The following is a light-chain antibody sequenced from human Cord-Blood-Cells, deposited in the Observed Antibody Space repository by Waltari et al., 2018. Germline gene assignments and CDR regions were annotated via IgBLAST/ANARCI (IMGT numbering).Light chain of an antibody. V-gene: IGLV2-14*01. CDR2: DVS. Sequence: QSALTQHASVSGSPGQSITIACPGACSDVGGYNSVNWYQQHPGKAPKLMIHDVSNRPSGVSNRFSGSKSGNTASLTISGLQAEDEADYYCSSYTSSSTYVFGTGTKVTVL. CDR3: SSYTSSSTYV. J-gene: IGLJ1*01. CDR1: CSDVGGYNS.